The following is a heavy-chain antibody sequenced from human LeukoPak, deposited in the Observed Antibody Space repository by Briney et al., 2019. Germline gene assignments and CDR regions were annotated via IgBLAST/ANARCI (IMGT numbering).Heavy chain of an antibody. D-gene: IGHD6-19*01. Sequence: GASVKVSCKASVYTFTAYYMHSVRQAPGQGLEWMGWISPNSGDTNYAQKFQGRVTMTRDTSISTAYMELSSLRSDDAAVYYCASTLQTIAMAGGLVEFFQNWGQGTLVTVSS. CDR2: ISPNSGDT. J-gene: IGHJ1*01. CDR1: VYTFTAYY. V-gene: IGHV1-2*02. CDR3: ASTLQTIAMAGGLVEFFQN.